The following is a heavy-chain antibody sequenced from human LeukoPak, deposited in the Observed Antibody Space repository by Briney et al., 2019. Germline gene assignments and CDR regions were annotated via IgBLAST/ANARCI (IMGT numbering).Heavy chain of an antibody. V-gene: IGHV4-4*02. J-gene: IGHJ6*02. CDR3: ARDYGSGWYDYYYGMDV. CDR1: GGSISSSNW. Sequence: SETLSLTCAVSGGSISSSNWRSWVRQPPGKGLERIGEIYHSGSTNYNPSLKSRVTISVDKSKNQFSLKLSSVTAADTAVYYCARDYGSGWYDYYYGMDVWGQGTTVTVSS. CDR2: IYHSGST. D-gene: IGHD6-19*01.